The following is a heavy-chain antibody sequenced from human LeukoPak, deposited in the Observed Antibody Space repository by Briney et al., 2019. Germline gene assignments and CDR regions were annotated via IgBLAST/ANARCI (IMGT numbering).Heavy chain of an antibody. CDR3: ARGGQQWLVGGDYYYYYGMDV. D-gene: IGHD6-19*01. CDR1: GYTFTSYD. CDR2: MNPNSGNT. V-gene: IGHV1-8*01. Sequence: GASVKVSCKASGYTFTSYDINWVRQATGQGLEWMGWMNPNSGNTGYAQKFQGRVTMTRNTSISTAYMELSSLRSEDTAVYYCARGGQQWLVGGDYYYYYGMDVWGQGTTVTVSS. J-gene: IGHJ6*02.